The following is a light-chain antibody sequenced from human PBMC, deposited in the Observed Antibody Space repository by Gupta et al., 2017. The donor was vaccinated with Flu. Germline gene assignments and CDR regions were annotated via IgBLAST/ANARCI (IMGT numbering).Light chain of an antibody. Sequence: QSALTQPRSVSRSPGQSVTISCTASSSDVGGYNYVSWYQQYPGKAPKLMIYDVTKRPSGVPDRFSGSKSGNTASLTISGLQADDEADYYCCSYAGSYTFWVFGGGTKLTVL. V-gene: IGLV2-11*01. CDR1: SSDVGGYNY. CDR3: CSYAGSYTFWV. CDR2: DVT. J-gene: IGLJ3*02.